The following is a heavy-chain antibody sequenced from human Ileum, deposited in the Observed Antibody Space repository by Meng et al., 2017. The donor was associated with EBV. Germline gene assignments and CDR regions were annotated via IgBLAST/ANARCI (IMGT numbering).Heavy chain of an antibody. Sequence: QVQLQESGQGLVKPSETLSLTCAVSGGSISRSDWWSVVRQPPGKGLEWIGETSHSGSTNYSPSLKSRVTISLDKSKNQLSLKLNSVTAADTAVYYCASSDYYRSDYWGQGTLVTVSS. CDR2: TSHSGST. CDR1: GGSISRSDW. D-gene: IGHD3-22*01. CDR3: ASSDYYRSDY. J-gene: IGHJ4*02. V-gene: IGHV4-4*02.